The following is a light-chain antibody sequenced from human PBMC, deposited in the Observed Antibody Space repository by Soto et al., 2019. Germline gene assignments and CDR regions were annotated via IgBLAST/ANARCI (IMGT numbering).Light chain of an antibody. V-gene: IGKV1-5*01. CDR3: QQYNSYTCT. Sequence: DFQIPQSPSTLSVSVGDRVTITCWASQSISDCLAWYQQKPGKAPKLLIYDASGLESGVPSRFSGSGSGTEFTLTISSLQPDDFATYYCQQYNSYTCTFGQGTKVDIK. CDR1: QSISDC. J-gene: IGKJ1*01. CDR2: DAS.